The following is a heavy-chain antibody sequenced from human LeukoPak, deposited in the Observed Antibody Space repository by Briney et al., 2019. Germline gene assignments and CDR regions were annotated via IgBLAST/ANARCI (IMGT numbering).Heavy chain of an antibody. Sequence: PGGSLRLSCAASGFTFSSYWTHWVRQAPGKGLVWVSRINSDGSSTRYADSVKGRFTISRDNAKNTLYLQMNSLRAEDTAVYYCASLEYSSSQGRDYWGQGTLVTVSS. D-gene: IGHD6-6*01. J-gene: IGHJ4*02. CDR1: GFTFSSYW. CDR2: INSDGSST. V-gene: IGHV3-74*01. CDR3: ASLEYSSSQGRDY.